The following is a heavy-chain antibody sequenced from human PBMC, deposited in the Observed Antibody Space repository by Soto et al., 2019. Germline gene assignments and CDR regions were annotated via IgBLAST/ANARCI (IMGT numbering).Heavy chain of an antibody. J-gene: IGHJ4*02. V-gene: IGHV1-18*01. CDR1: GYTFSSYG. D-gene: IGHD4-17*01. CDR2: ISAYSGNT. Sequence: ASVKVSCKAYGYTFSSYGLSWVRQAPGQGLEWMGWISAYSGNTVYTQRFKGRLTMATDTSTGTAYMELRSLRSDDTAVYYCANYPTTVTSDYWGQG. CDR3: ANYPTTVTSDY.